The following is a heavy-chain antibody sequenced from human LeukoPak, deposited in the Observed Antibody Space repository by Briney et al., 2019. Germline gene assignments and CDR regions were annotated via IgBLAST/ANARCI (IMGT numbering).Heavy chain of an antibody. V-gene: IGHV1-69*04. CDR2: IIPILSIA. CDR1: GGTFSSYT. Sequence: ASVKVSCKASGGTFSSYTISWVRQAPGQGLEWMGRIIPILSIANYAQKFQGRVTITADKSTSTAYMELSSLRSEDTAVYYCARENYDFWSAPYGKYWYFDLWGRGTLVTVSS. D-gene: IGHD3-3*01. J-gene: IGHJ2*01. CDR3: ARENYDFWSAPYGKYWYFDL.